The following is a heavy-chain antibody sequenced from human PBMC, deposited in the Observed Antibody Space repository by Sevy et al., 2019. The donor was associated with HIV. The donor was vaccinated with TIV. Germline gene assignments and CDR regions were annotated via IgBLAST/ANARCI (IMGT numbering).Heavy chain of an antibody. CDR3: AGGWYCTITSCYYCMDV. J-gene: IGHJ6*02. D-gene: IGHD2-2*01. V-gene: IGHV3-72*01. CDR1: GFTFSDHY. Sequence: GGSLRLSCAASGFTFSDHYMDWVRQAPGKGLEWVGRVKNRVNSYSTEYAASVKGRFTISRDDSKNSLYLQMNSLGSADTAVYFCAGGWYCTITSCYYCMDVWGQGTTVTVSS. CDR2: VKNRVNSYST.